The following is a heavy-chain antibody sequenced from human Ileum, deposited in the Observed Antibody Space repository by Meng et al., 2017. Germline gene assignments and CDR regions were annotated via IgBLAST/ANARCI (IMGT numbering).Heavy chain of an antibody. CDR3: AKDPNGDYLGAFDF. CDR1: GFTFSNYA. Sequence: GGSLRLSCAGSGFTFSNYAMVWIRQAPGNGLEWVSGITGGRGVTRYAESVKGRFSISRDNSKNTLYLQMNGLRDEDTAVYYCAKDPNGDYLGAFDFWGLGTMVTVSS. V-gene: IGHV3-23*01. CDR2: ITGGRGVT. J-gene: IGHJ3*01. D-gene: IGHD4-17*01.